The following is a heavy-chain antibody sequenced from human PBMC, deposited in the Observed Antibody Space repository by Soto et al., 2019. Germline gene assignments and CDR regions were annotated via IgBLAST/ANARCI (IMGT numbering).Heavy chain of an antibody. CDR1: GGSINNFY. D-gene: IGHD4-17*01. J-gene: IGHJ6*02. CDR3: ARDQTTVTTAAFYYYGMDV. V-gene: IGHV4-59*01. Sequence: PSETLSLTCLVSGGSINNFYWSWIRQPPGKGLEWIGHIYHRGSTNYNPSLQSRVTISIDTSKNQFSLKLSSVIAADTAVYYCARDQTTVTTAAFYYYGMDVWGQGTTVTVS. CDR2: IYHRGST.